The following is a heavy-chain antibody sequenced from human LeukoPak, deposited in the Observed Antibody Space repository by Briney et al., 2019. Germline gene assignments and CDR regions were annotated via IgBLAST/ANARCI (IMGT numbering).Heavy chain of an antibody. Sequence: SETLSLTCTVSGGSISSSSYYWGWIRQPPGKGLEWIGSIYYSGSTYYNLSLKSRVTISVDTSKNQFSLKLSSVTAADTAVYYCARGPSGYYYYYYYMDVWGKGTTVTVSS. J-gene: IGHJ6*03. D-gene: IGHD5-12*01. CDR2: IYYSGST. CDR3: ARGPSGYYYYYYYMDV. CDR1: GGSISSSSYY. V-gene: IGHV4-39*07.